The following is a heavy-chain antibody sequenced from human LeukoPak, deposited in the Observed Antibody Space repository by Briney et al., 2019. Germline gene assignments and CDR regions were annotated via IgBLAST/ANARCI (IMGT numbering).Heavy chain of an antibody. CDR1: GFTFSDSW. V-gene: IGHV3-7*01. D-gene: IGHD6-6*01. CDR2: TNQDGSGR. J-gene: IGHJ4*02. CDR3: ARASRRTSSEC. Sequence: GGSLRLSCATSGFTFSDSWMSWFRQAPGKGLEWVAITNQDGSGRFYVDSVKGRFTISRDNAKNSLYLYMNSLRVEDTAVYFCARASRRTSSECWGQGILVTVPS.